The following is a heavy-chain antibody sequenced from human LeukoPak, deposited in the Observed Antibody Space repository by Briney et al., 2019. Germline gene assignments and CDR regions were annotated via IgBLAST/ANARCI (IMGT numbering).Heavy chain of an antibody. CDR1: GGSISSGTYY. J-gene: IGHJ4*02. V-gene: IGHV4-61*09. CDR2: IFTSGST. CDR3: ARNTYYYHSGTYLDY. Sequence: SETLSLTCTVSGGSISSGTYYWSWIRQPAGKGLERIGHIFTSGSTNYNPSLKSRVTISVDTSKNQFSLKLTAVTAADTAVYYCARNTYYYHSGTYLDYWGQGILVTVSS. D-gene: IGHD3-10*01.